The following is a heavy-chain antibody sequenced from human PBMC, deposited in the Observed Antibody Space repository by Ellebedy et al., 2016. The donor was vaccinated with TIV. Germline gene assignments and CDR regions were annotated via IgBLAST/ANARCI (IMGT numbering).Heavy chain of an antibody. J-gene: IGHJ4*02. D-gene: IGHD4/OR15-4a*01. V-gene: IGHV3-7*01. CDR3: ARDPHYGALDY. CDR1: GFAFSDDW. CDR2: IKPDGTEE. Sequence: PGGSLRLSCATSGFAFSDDWMVWVRQVPGKGLEWVANIKPDGTEEHYVDSVKGRFTISRDNAKNSLFLQMNSLTAGDTAVYYCARDPHYGALDYWGQGTLVTVSS.